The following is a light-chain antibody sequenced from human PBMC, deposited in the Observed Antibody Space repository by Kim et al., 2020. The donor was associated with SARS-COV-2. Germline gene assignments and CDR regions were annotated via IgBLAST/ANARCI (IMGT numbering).Light chain of an antibody. Sequence: EIVMTQSPATLSVSPGERATLSCTASQSVRDNLVWYQQKPGQAPRLIIYGASTRATGIPARFSGSGSGTEFTLTISSLQPEDFAVYYCQQYNNWPRTFGHGTKVDIK. CDR1: QSVRDN. CDR2: GAS. CDR3: QQYNNWPRT. J-gene: IGKJ1*01. V-gene: IGKV3-15*01.